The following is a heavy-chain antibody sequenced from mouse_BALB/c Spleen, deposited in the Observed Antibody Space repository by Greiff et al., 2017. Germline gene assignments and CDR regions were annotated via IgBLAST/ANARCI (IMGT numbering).Heavy chain of an antibody. D-gene: IGHD2-3*01. J-gene: IGHJ2*01. CDR2: ISDGGSYT. Sequence: EVKLMESGGGLVKPGGSLKLSCAASGFTFSDYYMYWVRQTPEKRLEWVATISDGGSYTYYPDSVKGRFTISRDNARNILYLQMSSLRSEDTAMYYCARGGWLLSFDYWGQGTTLTVSS. V-gene: IGHV5-4*02. CDR3: ARGGWLLSFDY. CDR1: GFTFSDYY.